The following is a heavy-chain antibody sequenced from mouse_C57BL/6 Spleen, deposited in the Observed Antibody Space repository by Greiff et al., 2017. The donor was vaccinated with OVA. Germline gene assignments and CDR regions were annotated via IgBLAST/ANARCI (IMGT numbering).Heavy chain of an antibody. CDR2: ISSGGSTT. V-gene: IGHV5-17*01. Sequence: EVKLVESGGGLVKPGGSLKLSCAASGFTFSDYGMHWVRQAPEQGLEWVAYISSGGSTTYYADTVQGRFTISTDNAKNTLFLQRTSLRSEDTGMCYCERDYGSSFPFDYWGQGTTLTVSS. J-gene: IGHJ2*01. D-gene: IGHD1-1*01. CDR3: ERDYGSSFPFDY. CDR1: GFTFSDYG.